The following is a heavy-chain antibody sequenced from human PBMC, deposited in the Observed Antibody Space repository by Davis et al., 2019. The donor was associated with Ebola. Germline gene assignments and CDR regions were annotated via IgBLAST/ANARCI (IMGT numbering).Heavy chain of an antibody. CDR1: GFTFSNFW. CDR2: INNDGSST. CDR3: ARDLYGSVGGMDV. Sequence: HTGGSLRLSCAASGFTFSNFWMHWVRQAPGKGLVWVSRINNDGSSTIYADSVEGRFTISRDNAKNTLYLQMNSLSADDTAVYYCARDLYGSVGGMDVWGQGTTVTVSS. D-gene: IGHD3-10*01. V-gene: IGHV3-74*01. J-gene: IGHJ6*02.